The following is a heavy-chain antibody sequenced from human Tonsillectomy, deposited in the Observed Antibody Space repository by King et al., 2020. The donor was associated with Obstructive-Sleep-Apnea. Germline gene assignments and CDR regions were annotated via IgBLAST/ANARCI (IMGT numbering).Heavy chain of an antibody. J-gene: IGHJ4*02. V-gene: IGHV1-69*01. Sequence: QLVQSGAEVKKPGSSVKVSCKASGGTFNNYAINWVRQAPGLGLEWVGGIVPIFGSAKYAERFQDRVTISADDSTSTAYMEVSSLRSEDTAVYYCARGGGTFGTPFVYWGQGSLVTVSS. D-gene: IGHD3-10*01. CDR1: GGTFNNYA. CDR2: IVPIFGSA. CDR3: ARGGGTFGTPFVY.